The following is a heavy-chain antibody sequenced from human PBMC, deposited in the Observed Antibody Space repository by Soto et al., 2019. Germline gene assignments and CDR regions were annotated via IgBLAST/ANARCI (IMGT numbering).Heavy chain of an antibody. J-gene: IGHJ5*01. Sequence: GGSLRLSCAASGFTFSKYAMTWVRQAPGKGLEWVSIISGSSGSAYYADSVKGRFTISRDNSRNTLFLQMNSLRADDTAIYYCAKDSVVVPAASDWFDSWGQGTLVTVSS. CDR3: AKDSVVVPAASDWFDS. CDR1: GFTFSKYA. CDR2: ISGSSGSA. D-gene: IGHD2-2*01. V-gene: IGHV3-23*01.